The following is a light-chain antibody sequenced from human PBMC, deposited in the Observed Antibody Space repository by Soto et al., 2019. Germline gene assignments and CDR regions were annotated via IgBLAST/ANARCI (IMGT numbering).Light chain of an antibody. V-gene: IGKV2-28*01. CDR1: QSLLHRNGYSS. J-gene: IGKJ2*01. CDR3: MQALQTPYS. Sequence: DIVMTQSPLSLPVSPGEPASISCRSSQSLLHRNGYSSLYWYLQKPGQSPRLLIYLASTRASGVTDKFRDGGSGTVFTLKISRVEAEDVGIYYCMQALQTPYSFGQGTKLEI. CDR2: LAS.